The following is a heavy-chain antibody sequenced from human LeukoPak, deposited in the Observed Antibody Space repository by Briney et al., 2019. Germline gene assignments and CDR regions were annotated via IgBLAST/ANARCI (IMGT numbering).Heavy chain of an antibody. V-gene: IGHV4-59*08. J-gene: IGHJ6*02. CDR1: GGSISSYY. Sequence: SETLSLTCTVSGGSISSYYWSWIRQPPGKGLEWIGYIYYSGSTNYNPSLKSRVTISVDTSKNQFSLKLSSVTAADTAVYYGARGLRQWLRHSYYYYGMDVWGQGTTVTVSS. D-gene: IGHD5-12*01. CDR3: ARGLRQWLRHSYYYYGMDV. CDR2: IYYSGST.